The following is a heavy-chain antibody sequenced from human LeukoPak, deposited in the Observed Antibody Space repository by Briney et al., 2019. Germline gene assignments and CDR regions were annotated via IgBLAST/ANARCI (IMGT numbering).Heavy chain of an antibody. V-gene: IGHV5-51*01. CDR1: GYSFTNYW. CDR3: ASLSGSYIYY. J-gene: IGHJ4*02. D-gene: IGHD1-26*01. Sequence: GESLKISCKGSGYSFTNYWIAWVRQMPGKGLEWMGIIYPGDSDTRYSPSFQGQVTISADKSISTAYLQWSSLKASDTAMNYYASLSGSYIYYWGQGTPVTVSS. CDR2: IYPGDSDT.